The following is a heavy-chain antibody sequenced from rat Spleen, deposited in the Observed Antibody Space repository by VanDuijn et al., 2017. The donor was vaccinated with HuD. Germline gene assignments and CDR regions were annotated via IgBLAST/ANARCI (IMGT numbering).Heavy chain of an antibody. CDR2: INFDGSGT. D-gene: IGHD1-11*01. J-gene: IGHJ3*01. V-gene: IGHV5-22*01. Sequence: EVQLVESGGGLVQPGRSLKLSCAASGFTFSNYDMAWVRQAPTKGLEWVASINFDGSGTYYRDSVKGRFTISRDNAKSTLYLQMNSLRSEDTATYYCARHGDYGGYSANWFAYWGQGTLVTVSS. CDR1: GFTFSNYD. CDR3: ARHGDYGGYSANWFAY.